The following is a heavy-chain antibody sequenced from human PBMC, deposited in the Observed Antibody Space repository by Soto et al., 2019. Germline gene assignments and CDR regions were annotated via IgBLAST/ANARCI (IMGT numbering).Heavy chain of an antibody. CDR1: GGSIVSGN. D-gene: IGHD2-15*01. V-gene: IGHV4-59*01. CDR3: AGLRGYAGSPIDD. CDR2: ISYSGNT. Sequence: PXESLSVTCTVSGGSIVSGNWSWIRQPPGKGLEWIGYISYSGNTNYNPSLKSRVTMSVDTPKNQFSLRLSSVTTADTAVYYCAGLRGYAGSPIDDWGQGTLVTVSS. J-gene: IGHJ4*02.